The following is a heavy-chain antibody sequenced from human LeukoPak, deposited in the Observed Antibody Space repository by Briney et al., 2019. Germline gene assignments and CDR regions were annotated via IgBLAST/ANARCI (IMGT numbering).Heavy chain of an antibody. CDR3: ATGYGSVRGAFAI. Sequence: GESLKIACVGSGYSFISYWIAWVRQMPGKGLEWMGIIYPGDSDTTYSPSFQGQVTISADKSISTAYLQWSSLKASDTAIYYCATGYGSVRGAFAISGQGTMVSVSS. D-gene: IGHD6-19*01. CDR1: GYSFISYW. J-gene: IGHJ3*02. V-gene: IGHV5-51*01. CDR2: IYPGDSDT.